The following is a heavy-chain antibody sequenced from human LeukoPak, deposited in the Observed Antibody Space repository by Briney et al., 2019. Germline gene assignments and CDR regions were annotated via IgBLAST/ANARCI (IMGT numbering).Heavy chain of an antibody. CDR1: GFTVSSSY. V-gene: IGHV3-53*01. D-gene: IGHD6-6*01. Sequence: GGSLRLSCAASGFTVSSSYMNWVRQAPGKGLEWVSVIHSDGTTHYADSVKGRFTISRDNSKNTLYLQMNSLRAEDTAVYYCARDRGSPFHFGYWGQGTLVIVSS. CDR3: ARDRGSPFHFGY. J-gene: IGHJ4*02. CDR2: IHSDGTT.